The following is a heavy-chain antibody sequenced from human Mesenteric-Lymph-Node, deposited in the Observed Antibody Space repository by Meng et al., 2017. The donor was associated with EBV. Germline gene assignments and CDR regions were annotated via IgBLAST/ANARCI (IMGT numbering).Heavy chain of an antibody. Sequence: VQRQESVPRPVKPSATPSLTCTVSGASVTSGTYYWNWIRQSPGKGLEWIGYFYSSGSINYNPSLKSRVTISIDTSKNQFSLKLTSVTAADTAVYYCASSYLYTSGWPLDYWGQGTLVTVSS. D-gene: IGHD6-19*01. CDR2: FYSSGSI. CDR1: GASVTSGTYY. CDR3: ASSYLYTSGWPLDY. V-gene: IGHV4-61*01. J-gene: IGHJ4*02.